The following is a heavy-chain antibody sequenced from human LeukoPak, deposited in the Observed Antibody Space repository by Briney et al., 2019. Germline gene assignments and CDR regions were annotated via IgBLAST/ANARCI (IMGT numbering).Heavy chain of an antibody. J-gene: IGHJ4*02. CDR3: ARDPPGSVGIEYYFDY. D-gene: IGHD6-13*01. Sequence: GGSLRLSCAASGFTLSSYGMHWVRQAPGKGLEWVAVIWYDGSNKYYADSEKGRFTISRDNSKNTLYLQMNSLRAEDTAVYYCARDPPGSVGIEYYFDYWGQGTLVTVSS. CDR1: GFTLSSYG. V-gene: IGHV3-33*01. CDR2: IWYDGSNK.